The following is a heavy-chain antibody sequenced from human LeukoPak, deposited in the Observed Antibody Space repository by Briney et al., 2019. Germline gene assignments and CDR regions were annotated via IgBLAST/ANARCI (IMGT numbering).Heavy chain of an antibody. V-gene: IGHV1-2*06. J-gene: IGHJ4*02. D-gene: IGHD2/OR15-2a*01. CDR1: GYTFTGYY. CDR3: ARHKEVGDYYYFDY. Sequence: ASVKVSCKASGYTFTGYYMHWVRQAPGQGLEWMGRINPNSGGTNYAQKFQGRVTMIRDTSISTAYMELSRLRYDDTAVYYCARHKEVGDYYYFDYWGQGTLVTVSS. CDR2: INPNSGGT.